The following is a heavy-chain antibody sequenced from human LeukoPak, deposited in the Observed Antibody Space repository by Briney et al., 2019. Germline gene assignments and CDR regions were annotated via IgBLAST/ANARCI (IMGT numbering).Heavy chain of an antibody. V-gene: IGHV4-38-2*02. CDR1: GYSISIGYY. J-gene: IGHJ4*02. D-gene: IGHD1-26*01. CDR3: ASLRERSYYARGFDY. CDR2: IYYSGST. Sequence: PSETLSLTCIVSGYSISIGYYWGWIRQPPGKGWEWIGSIYYSGSTYYNPSLKSRVTISVDTSKNQFSLKLSSVTAANTAVYYCASLRERSYYARGFDYWGQGTLVTVSS.